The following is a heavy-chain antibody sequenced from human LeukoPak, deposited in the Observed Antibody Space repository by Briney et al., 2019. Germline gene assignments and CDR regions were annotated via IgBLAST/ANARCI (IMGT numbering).Heavy chain of an antibody. CDR3: AKGGSAVGAITEVDY. CDR2: ISYDGSNK. V-gene: IGHV3-30*18. Sequence: PGGSLRLSCAASGFTFSSYGMHWVRQAPGKGLEWVAVISYDGSNKYYADSVKGRFTIYRDNSKNTLYLQMNSLRAEDTAVYYCAKGGSAVGAITEVDYWGQGTLVTVSS. J-gene: IGHJ4*02. CDR1: GFTFSSYG. D-gene: IGHD1-26*01.